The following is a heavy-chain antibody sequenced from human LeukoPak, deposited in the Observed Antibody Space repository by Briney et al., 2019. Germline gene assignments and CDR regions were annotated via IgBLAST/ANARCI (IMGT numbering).Heavy chain of an antibody. V-gene: IGHV4-59*01. J-gene: IGHJ1*01. CDR1: GGSISSYY. Sequence: SETLSLTCTVSGGSISSYYWSWIRQPPGKGLEWIGYIYYSGSTNYNPSLKSRVTISVDTSKNQFSLNLTSVTAADTAVYYCARGAMATMTFWGQGTLVTVSS. D-gene: IGHD5-12*01. CDR3: ARGAMATMTF. CDR2: IYYSGST.